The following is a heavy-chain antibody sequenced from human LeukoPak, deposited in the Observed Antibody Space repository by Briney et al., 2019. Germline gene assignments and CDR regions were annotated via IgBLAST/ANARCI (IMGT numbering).Heavy chain of an antibody. CDR2: IRSKANSYAT. V-gene: IGHV3-73*01. Sequence: GGSLRLSCAASGFTFSSYWMSWVRQASGKGLEWVGRIRSKANSYATAYAASVKGRFTISRDDSKNTAYLQMNSLKTEDTAVYYCTGSSSWTLDYWGQGTLVTVSS. CDR1: GFTFSSYW. D-gene: IGHD6-13*01. CDR3: TGSSSWTLDY. J-gene: IGHJ4*02.